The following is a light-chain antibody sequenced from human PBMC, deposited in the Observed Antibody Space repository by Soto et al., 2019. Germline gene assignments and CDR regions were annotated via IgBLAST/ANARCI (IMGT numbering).Light chain of an antibody. V-gene: IGLV4-69*01. CDR2: VNSDGSH. J-gene: IGLJ3*02. Sequence: QPVLTQSPSASASLGASVKLTCTLSSGHSSYAIAWHQQQPEKGPRYLMKVNSDGSHNKGDGIPDRFSGSSSGAERYLTISSLQSEDEADYYCQTWDTGIWVFGARTKLTVL. CDR1: SGHSSYA. CDR3: QTWDTGIWV.